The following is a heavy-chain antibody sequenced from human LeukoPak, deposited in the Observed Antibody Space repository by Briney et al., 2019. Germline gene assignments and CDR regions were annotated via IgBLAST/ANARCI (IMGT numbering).Heavy chain of an antibody. CDR1: GYTFIGYY. CDR3: ARAVTGTGGLDY. CDR2: INPHSGDT. J-gene: IGHJ4*02. Sequence: ASVKVSCKASGYTFIGYYMYWVRQAPGQGLEWMGWINPHSGDTRYAQKFQGRVTMTRGTSINTAYMELSSLRSDDTAVYYCARAVTGTGGLDYWGQGTLVTVSS. V-gene: IGHV1-2*02. D-gene: IGHD6-19*01.